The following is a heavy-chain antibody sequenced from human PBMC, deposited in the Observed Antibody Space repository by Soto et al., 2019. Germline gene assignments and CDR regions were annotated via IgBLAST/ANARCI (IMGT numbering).Heavy chain of an antibody. V-gene: IGHV3-23*01. Sequence: GGSLRLSCAGSGFMFSSFAMTWVRQAPGKGLEWVSTTRSNGEHTYYADSVKGRFTVSRDNSKNTLFLEMSSLRAEDSAIYYCAKDSKSVSVSAARVYGMDVWGQGTTVTVS. CDR2: TRSNGEHT. CDR3: AKDSKSVSVSAARVYGMDV. D-gene: IGHD2-2*01. J-gene: IGHJ6*02. CDR1: GFMFSSFA.